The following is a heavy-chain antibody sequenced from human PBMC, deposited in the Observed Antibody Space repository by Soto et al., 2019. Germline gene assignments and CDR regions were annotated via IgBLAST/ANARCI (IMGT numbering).Heavy chain of an antibody. V-gene: IGHV1-46*01. CDR3: ARDSATIFGVVIPDY. Sequence: GASVKVSCKASGYTFTSYYMHWVRQAPGQGLERMGIINTSGGSTSYAQKLQGRVTMTRDTSTSTVYMELSSLRSEDTAVYYCARDSATIFGVVIPDYWGQGTLVTVPQ. CDR2: INTSGGST. CDR1: GYTFTSYY. J-gene: IGHJ4*02. D-gene: IGHD3-3*01.